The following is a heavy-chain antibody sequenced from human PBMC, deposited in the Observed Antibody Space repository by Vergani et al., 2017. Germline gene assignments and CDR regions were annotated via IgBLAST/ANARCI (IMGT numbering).Heavy chain of an antibody. CDR2: IHPADSDT. Sequence: VQLVQSGAEVKKPGESVKISCQISGYSFTNYWIGCVRQMPGKGLEWMGIIHPADSDTRYSPSFQGQVTISVDKSISTAYLQRSSLRASDSAMYYCARLXGRDSSGSKYFDYWGQGTLVTVSS. CDR3: ARLXGRDSSGSKYFDY. D-gene: IGHD3-22*01. V-gene: IGHV5-51*01. J-gene: IGHJ4*02. CDR1: GYSFTNYW.